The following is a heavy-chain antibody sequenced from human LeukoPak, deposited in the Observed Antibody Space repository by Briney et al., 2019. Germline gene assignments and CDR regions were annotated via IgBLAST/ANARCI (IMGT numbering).Heavy chain of an antibody. J-gene: IGHJ6*02. Sequence: GGSLRLSCAVSGFTFSSYGMHWVRQAPGKGLEWVAVISYDGSNKYYADSVKGRFTISRDKSKNTLYLQMNSLRAEDTAVYYCAKDLLGGDSGSYYGAGELGMDVWGQGTTVTVSS. V-gene: IGHV3-30*18. CDR1: GFTFSSYG. CDR3: AKDLLGGDSGSYYGAGELGMDV. CDR2: ISYDGSNK. D-gene: IGHD1-26*01.